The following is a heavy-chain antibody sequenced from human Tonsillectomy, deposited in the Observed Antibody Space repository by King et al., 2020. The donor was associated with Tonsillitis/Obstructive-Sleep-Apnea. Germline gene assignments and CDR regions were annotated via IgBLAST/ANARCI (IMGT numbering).Heavy chain of an antibody. D-gene: IGHD2-15*01. CDR3: ARTDCSGGGCYSGYYYYIDV. Sequence: VQLVQSGAEVKKPGESLKISCKGSGYSFTTYWIAWVRQMPGKGLEWMGIIYPGDSDTRYSPSFQGQVTISADKSISTAYLQWSSLKASDTAMYYCARTDCSGGGCYSGYYYYIDVWGKGTTVTVSS. CDR1: GYSFTTYW. CDR2: IYPGDSDT. J-gene: IGHJ6*03. V-gene: IGHV5-51*01.